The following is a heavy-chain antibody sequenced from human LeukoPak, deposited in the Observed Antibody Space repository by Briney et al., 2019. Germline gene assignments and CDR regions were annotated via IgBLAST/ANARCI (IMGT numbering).Heavy chain of an antibody. Sequence: ASVKVSCKASGYTFTGYYMHWVRQAPGQGLEWMGWINPNSGGTNYAQKFQGRVTMTRDTSISTAYMELSRLRSDDTAVYYCARSSQRVEFSFPHYWGQGTLVTVSS. D-gene: IGHD3-3*02. V-gene: IGHV1-2*02. CDR2: INPNSGGT. CDR1: GYTFTGYY. J-gene: IGHJ4*02. CDR3: ARSSQRVEFSFPHY.